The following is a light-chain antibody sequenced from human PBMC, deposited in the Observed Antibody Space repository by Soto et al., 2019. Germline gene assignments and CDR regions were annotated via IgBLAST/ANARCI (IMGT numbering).Light chain of an antibody. CDR2: GAS. CDR1: QDINND. Sequence: DVQMTQSPSSLSASVGDSVTITCRASQDINNDLAWYQQRPGEAPKSLIFGASNLLDGVPSKFSGSGSGSEFTLTISSLQPEDSATYFCQQSKSHPPTFGRGTKVEI. CDR3: QQSKSHPPT. J-gene: IGKJ2*01. V-gene: IGKV1-16*02.